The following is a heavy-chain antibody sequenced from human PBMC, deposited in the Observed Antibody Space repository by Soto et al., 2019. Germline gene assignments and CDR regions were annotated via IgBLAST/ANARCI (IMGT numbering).Heavy chain of an antibody. CDR2: IKEDGSEK. CDR1: GFAFSSSW. CDR3: TRKRFGMDV. V-gene: IGHV3-7*03. Sequence: PRGSLRLSCAASGFAFSSSWMSWVRQAPGKGLEWVANIKEDGSEKDYVDPVKGRFTITRDNAKNSLYLQMNNLRAEDTAVYFCTRKRFGMDVWGQGTTVTVSS. J-gene: IGHJ6*02.